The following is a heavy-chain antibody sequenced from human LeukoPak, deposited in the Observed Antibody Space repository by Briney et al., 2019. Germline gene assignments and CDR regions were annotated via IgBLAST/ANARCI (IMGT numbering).Heavy chain of an antibody. CDR1: GGSISSGGYY. V-gene: IGHV4-61*08. J-gene: IGHJ4*02. CDR2: IYYSGST. D-gene: IGHD3-9*01. CDR3: ARMGAGYYNPFDY. Sequence: SETLSLTCTVSGGSISSGGYYWSWIRQHPGKGLEWIGYIYYSGSTNYNPSLNSRVTISVDTSKNQFSLKLSSVTAADTAVYYCARMGAGYYNPFDYWGQGTLVTVSS.